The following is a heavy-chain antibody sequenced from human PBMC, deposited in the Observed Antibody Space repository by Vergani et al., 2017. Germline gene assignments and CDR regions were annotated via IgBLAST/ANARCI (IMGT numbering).Heavy chain of an antibody. CDR3: AREEAFGLRRFDY. CDR2: ISYSGNT. V-gene: IGHV4-61*01. CDR1: GGSISSGSYY. Sequence: QVQLQESGPGLVKPSQTLSLTCTVSGGSISSGSYYWSWIRQPPGKGLEWIGYISYSGNTNYNPSLKSRVTISVDTSKNQFSLKLSSVTAADTAVYYCAREEAFGLRRFDYWGQGTLVTVSS. D-gene: IGHD4-17*01. J-gene: IGHJ4*02.